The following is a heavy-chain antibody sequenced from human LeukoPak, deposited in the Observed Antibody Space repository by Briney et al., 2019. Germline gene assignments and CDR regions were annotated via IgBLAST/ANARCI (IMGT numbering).Heavy chain of an antibody. J-gene: IGHJ6*03. Sequence: SETLSLTCSVSGDSISSSSYYWGWIRQPPGKGLEWIGEINHSGITNYNPSLKSRVTISVDTSKNQFSLKLTSVTAADTAVYYCARRKYYYYYYMDVWGKGTTVTVSS. CDR1: GDSISSSSYY. D-gene: IGHD1-14*01. CDR3: ARRKYYYYYYMDV. CDR2: INHSGIT. V-gene: IGHV4-39*07.